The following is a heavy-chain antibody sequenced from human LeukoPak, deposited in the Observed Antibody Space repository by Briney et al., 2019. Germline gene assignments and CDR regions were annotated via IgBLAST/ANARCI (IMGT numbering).Heavy chain of an antibody. CDR2: MYYSGST. CDR1: GGSVSSGSYY. J-gene: IGHJ4*02. D-gene: IGHD1-26*01. Sequence: KPSETLSLTCTVSGGSVSSGSYYWSWIRQPPGEGLEWIGYMYYSGSTNYNPSLESRVTISVDTSKNQFSLKLSSVTAADTAVYYCARDQDWDLQSLRYFDYWGQGTLVTVSS. V-gene: IGHV4-61*01. CDR3: ARDQDWDLQSLRYFDY.